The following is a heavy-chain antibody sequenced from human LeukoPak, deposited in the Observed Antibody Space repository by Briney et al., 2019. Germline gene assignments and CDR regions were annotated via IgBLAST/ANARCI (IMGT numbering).Heavy chain of an antibody. D-gene: IGHD2-2*02. CDR3: ARRPILLGPILGYCSSTSCYTDAFDI. CDR1: GGSISSTSYY. J-gene: IGHJ3*02. CDR2: IYYSGST. Sequence: SETLSLTCLVSGGSISSTSYYWGWIRQPPGEGLECIGSIYYSGSTYYNLSLKSRVTISVDTSKNQFSLKLSSVTAADTAVYYCARRPILLGPILGYCSSTSCYTDAFDIWGQGTMVTISS. V-gene: IGHV4-39*01.